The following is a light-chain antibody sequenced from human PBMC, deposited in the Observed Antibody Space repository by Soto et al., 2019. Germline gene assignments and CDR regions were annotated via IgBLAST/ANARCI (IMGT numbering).Light chain of an antibody. Sequence: EIVLTQSPATLSVSSGERATLSCRASQSAGTELAWYQHKPGQAPRLLIYDVSNRATGIPARFSGSGSGTDFTLTISSLEPEDFAVYFCQQRNTWPLTFGGGTKVEMK. CDR2: DVS. J-gene: IGKJ4*01. CDR1: QSAGTE. V-gene: IGKV3-11*01. CDR3: QQRNTWPLT.